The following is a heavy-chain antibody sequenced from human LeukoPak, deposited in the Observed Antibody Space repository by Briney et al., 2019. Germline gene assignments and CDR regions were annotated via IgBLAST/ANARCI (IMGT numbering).Heavy chain of an antibody. V-gene: IGHV3-30*02. D-gene: IGHD6-19*01. CDR2: IRYDGSNK. CDR1: GFTFSSYG. J-gene: IGHJ4*02. CDR3: AKDPGDSAVAGTGY. Sequence: GGSLRLSCAASGFTFSSYGMHWVRQAPGKGLEWVAFIRYDGSNKYYANSVKGRFTISRDNSKNTLYLQMNGLRAEDTAVYYCAKDPGDSAVAGTGYWGQGTLVTVSS.